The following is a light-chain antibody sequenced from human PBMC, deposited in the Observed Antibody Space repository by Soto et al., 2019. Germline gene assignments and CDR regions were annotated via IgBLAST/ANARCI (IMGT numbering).Light chain of an antibody. CDR1: QSVSSSY. Sequence: EIVLTQSPGTLSLSPGERATLSCRASQSVSSSYLAWYQQKPGQAPRLLVYGASSRATGIPDRVSGSGSGTEFTLSISRLEPEDFEVYYCQQYGSSSLTFGGGTKVDIK. CDR2: GAS. J-gene: IGKJ4*01. V-gene: IGKV3-20*01. CDR3: QQYGSSSLT.